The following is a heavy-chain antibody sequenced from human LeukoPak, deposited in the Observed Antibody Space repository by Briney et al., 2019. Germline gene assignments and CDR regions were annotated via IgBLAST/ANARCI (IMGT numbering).Heavy chain of an antibody. CDR1: GFTFSSYA. CDR3: ATNYYDSSGYFPDFDY. J-gene: IGHJ4*02. D-gene: IGHD3-22*01. Sequence: PGGSLRLSCAASGFTFSSYAMNWVRQAPVKGLEWVSGISGCGRDTYYADSVKGRFTISRDNSKNTLYLQMNSLRADDTAVYYCATNYYDSSGYFPDFDYWGQGALVSVSS. CDR2: ISGCGRDT. V-gene: IGHV3-23*01.